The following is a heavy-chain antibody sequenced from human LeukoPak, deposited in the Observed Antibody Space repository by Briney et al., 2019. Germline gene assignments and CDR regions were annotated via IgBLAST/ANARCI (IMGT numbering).Heavy chain of an antibody. D-gene: IGHD4-23*01. J-gene: IGHJ4*02. Sequence: PGGSLRLSCTASGFTFSSYWMHWVRQAPGKGLVWVSRINSDGSTTTYADSVKGRFTISRDNAKSSLYLQLNSLRAEDTAVYYCARGATVITPPLDYWGQGTLVTVSS. CDR2: INSDGSTT. CDR1: GFTFSSYW. CDR3: ARGATVITPPLDY. V-gene: IGHV3-74*01.